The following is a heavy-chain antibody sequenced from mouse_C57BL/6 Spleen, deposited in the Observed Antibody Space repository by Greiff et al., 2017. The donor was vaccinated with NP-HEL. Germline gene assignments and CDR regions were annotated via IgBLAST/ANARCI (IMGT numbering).Heavy chain of an antibody. CDR3: ARWDGNFVLFAY. J-gene: IGHJ3*01. V-gene: IGHV1-55*01. D-gene: IGHD2-1*01. CDR2: IYPGSGST. CDR1: GYTFTSYW. Sequence: VQLQQPGAELVKPGASVKMSCKASGYTFTSYWITWVKQSPGQGLEWIGDIYPGSGSTNYNEKFKSKATLTVDTSSSTAYMQLSSLTSEDSAVYYCARWDGNFVLFAYWGQGTLVTVSA.